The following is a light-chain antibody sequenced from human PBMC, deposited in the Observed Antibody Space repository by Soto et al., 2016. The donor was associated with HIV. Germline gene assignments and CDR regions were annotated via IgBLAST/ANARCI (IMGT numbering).Light chain of an antibody. CDR1: NIGGKS. CDR3: QVWDSSSDHPGVV. Sequence: SYVLTQPPSVSVAPGKTARITCGGNNIGGKSVHWYQQKPGQAPVLVVYDDNDRPSGIPERFSGSNSGNTATLTISRVEAGDEADYYCQVWDSSSDHPGVVFGGGTNLTVL. V-gene: IGLV3-21*03. CDR2: DDN. J-gene: IGLJ2*01.